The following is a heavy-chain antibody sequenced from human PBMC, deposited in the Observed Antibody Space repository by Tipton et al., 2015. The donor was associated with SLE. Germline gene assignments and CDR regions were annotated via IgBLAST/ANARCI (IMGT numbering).Heavy chain of an antibody. D-gene: IGHD2-15*01. CDR1: GGSISSYY. CDR3: ARAPQGIFDY. J-gene: IGHJ4*02. Sequence: TLSLTCTVSGGSISSYYWSWIRQPPGKGLEWIGYIYYSGSTNYNPSLKSRVTISVDTSKNQFSLKLSSVTAADTAVYYCARAPQGIFDYWGQGTLVTGSS. V-gene: IGHV4-59*01. CDR2: IYYSGST.